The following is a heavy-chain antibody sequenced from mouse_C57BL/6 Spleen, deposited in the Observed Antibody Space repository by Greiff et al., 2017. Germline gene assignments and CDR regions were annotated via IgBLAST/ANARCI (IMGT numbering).Heavy chain of an antibody. CDR3: ARRYGSPWYFDV. D-gene: IGHD1-1*01. V-gene: IGHV1-52*01. Sequence: VQLQQPGAELVRPGSSVKLSCKASGYTFTSYWMHWVKQRPIQGLEWIGNIDPSDSETHYNQKFKDKATLTVDKSSSTAYMQLSSLTSEDSAVYYCARRYGSPWYFDVWGTGTTVTVSS. CDR2: IDPSDSET. CDR1: GYTFTSYW. J-gene: IGHJ1*03.